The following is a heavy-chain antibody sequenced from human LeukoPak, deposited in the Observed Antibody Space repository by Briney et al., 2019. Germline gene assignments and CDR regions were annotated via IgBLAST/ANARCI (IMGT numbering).Heavy chain of an antibody. CDR2: ISVGGGNT. J-gene: IGHJ4*02. V-gene: IGHV3-23*01. CDR1: GFTFSSSD. Sequence: GGSLRLSCAASGFTFSSSDMSWVRQAPGRGLEWVSGISVGGGNTYYADSVKGRFTISRDNSNNMLYLQMNSLRGEDTAIYYCARLSGGSYAYFDYWSQRALVTVSS. CDR3: ARLSGGSYAYFDY. D-gene: IGHD1-26*01.